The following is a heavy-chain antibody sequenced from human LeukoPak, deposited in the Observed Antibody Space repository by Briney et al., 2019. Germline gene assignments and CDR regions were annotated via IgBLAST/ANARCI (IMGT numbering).Heavy chain of an antibody. D-gene: IGHD1-26*01. J-gene: IGHJ4*02. CDR1: GGSISSYY. V-gene: IGHV4-39*01. Sequence: SETLSLTCTVSGGSISSYYWGWIRQPPGKGLEWIGSIYYSGSTYYNPSLKSRVTISVDTSKNQFSLKLSSVTAADTAVYYCARGAPRPYDYRGQGTLVTVSS. CDR3: ARGAPRPYDY. CDR2: IYYSGST.